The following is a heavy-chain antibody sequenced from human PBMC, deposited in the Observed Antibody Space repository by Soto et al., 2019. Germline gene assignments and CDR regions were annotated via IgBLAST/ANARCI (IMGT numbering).Heavy chain of an antibody. J-gene: IGHJ4*02. D-gene: IGHD6-13*01. Sequence: QLQLQESGPGLVKPSETLSLTCTVSGGSISSSSYYWGWIRQPPGKGLEWIGSIYYSGSTYYNPSLNGRVTISVDTSKNQFSLKLSSVTAADTAVYYCARQSSWYAYFDYWGQGTLVTVSS. CDR2: IYYSGST. CDR3: ARQSSWYAYFDY. CDR1: GGSISSSSYY. V-gene: IGHV4-39*01.